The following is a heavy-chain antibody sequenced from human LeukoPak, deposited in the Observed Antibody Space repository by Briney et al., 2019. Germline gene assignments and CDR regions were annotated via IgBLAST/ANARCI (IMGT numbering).Heavy chain of an antibody. Sequence: GGSLRLSCAASGFSFSSYSMNWVRQAPGKGLEWVSYISRTSSETFYTDSVKGRFTISRDNAKKSLYLQMNSLRAEDTAVYYCAKDLRVALGAAAGQVDYWGQGTLVTVSS. D-gene: IGHD6-13*01. CDR2: ISRTSSET. CDR3: AKDLRVALGAAAGQVDY. CDR1: GFSFSSYS. J-gene: IGHJ4*02. V-gene: IGHV3-48*01.